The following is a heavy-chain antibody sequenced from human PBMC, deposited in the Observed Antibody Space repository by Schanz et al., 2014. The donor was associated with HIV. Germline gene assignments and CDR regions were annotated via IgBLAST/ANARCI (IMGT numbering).Heavy chain of an antibody. CDR3: VKAYSSGFSGAGS. CDR1: GFTFSSYA. J-gene: IGHJ5*02. Sequence: EVQPLESGGGLVQPGGSLRLSCAASGFTFSSYAMTWVRQAPGKGLDWVSTISGSDGDTYYADSVKGRFTISRDNSRNALYLHMNSLRADDTAIYYCVKAYSSGFSGAGSWGQGALVTVSS. D-gene: IGHD5-18*01. CDR2: ISGSDGDT. V-gene: IGHV3-23*01.